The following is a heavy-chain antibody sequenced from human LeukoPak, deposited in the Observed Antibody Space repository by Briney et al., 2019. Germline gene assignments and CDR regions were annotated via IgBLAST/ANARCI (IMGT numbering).Heavy chain of an antibody. J-gene: IGHJ5*02. CDR2: ISAYNGNT. D-gene: IGHD1-26*01. CDR3: ARGGGSGSYLNWFDP. V-gene: IGHV1-18*01. CDR1: GYIFSIYA. Sequence: ASVKVSCKASGYIFSIYAMIWVRQAPGQGLEWMGWISAYNGNTNYAQKLQGRVTMTTDTSTSTAYMELSRLRSDDTAVYYCARGGGSGSYLNWFDPWGQGTLVTVSS.